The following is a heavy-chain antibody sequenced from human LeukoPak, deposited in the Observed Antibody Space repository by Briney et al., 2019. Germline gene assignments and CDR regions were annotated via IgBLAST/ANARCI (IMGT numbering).Heavy chain of an antibody. Sequence: GGSLRLSCVASGFTFRDYYMSWIRRAPGKGLEWVSYISSSSSYIDYADSVKGRFTISRDNAKNSLYLQMNSLRAEDTAVYYCGRSRGAGPGAHFDVWGQGTLVTVSS. J-gene: IGHJ4*02. D-gene: IGHD6-19*01. CDR2: ISSSSSYI. CDR1: GFTFRDYY. V-gene: IGHV3-11*03. CDR3: GRSRGAGPGAHFDV.